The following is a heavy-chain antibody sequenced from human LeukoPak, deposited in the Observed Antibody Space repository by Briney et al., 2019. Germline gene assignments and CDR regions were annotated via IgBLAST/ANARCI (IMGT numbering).Heavy chain of an antibody. Sequence: TGGSLRLSCAASGFVFSSQDMGWVRQAPGEGLEWVSAISDGGSRTYYADSVKGQFTISRDNSKTTLHLQMNSLRAEDTAVYYCAKDARRSSGWYFFDHWGQGTLVTVSP. CDR2: ISDGGSRT. CDR3: AKDARRSSGWYFFDH. V-gene: IGHV3-23*01. CDR1: GFVFSSQD. J-gene: IGHJ4*02. D-gene: IGHD6-19*01.